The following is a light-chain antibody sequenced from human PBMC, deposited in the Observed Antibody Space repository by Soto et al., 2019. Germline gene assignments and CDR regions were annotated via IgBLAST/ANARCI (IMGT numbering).Light chain of an antibody. CDR3: QKYSSVPV. CDR1: QDIRNF. Sequence: DIRMTQSPTSLSASVGDRVTSACRASQDIRNFVAWYQQKPGKAPKHLIYAASTLQSGVPSRFSGSGSGTDFTLTINSLQPEDVATYSCQKYSSVPVFGPGTKVEIK. CDR2: AAS. V-gene: IGKV1-27*01. J-gene: IGKJ3*01.